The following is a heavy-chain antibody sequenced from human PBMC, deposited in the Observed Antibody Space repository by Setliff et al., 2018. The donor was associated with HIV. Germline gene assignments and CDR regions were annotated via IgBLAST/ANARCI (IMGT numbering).Heavy chain of an antibody. V-gene: IGHV3-53*01. D-gene: IGHD3-22*01. CDR1: GFTVSSNY. Sequence: PGGSLRLSCAASGFTVSSNYMTWVRQAPGKGLEWVALMYDGGSTYYADSVKGRFTITRDISKNTLDLQMNSLRADDTAVYYCAKGSGFYDYWGQGTLVTVSS. CDR3: AKGSGFYDY. CDR2: MYDGGST. J-gene: IGHJ4*02.